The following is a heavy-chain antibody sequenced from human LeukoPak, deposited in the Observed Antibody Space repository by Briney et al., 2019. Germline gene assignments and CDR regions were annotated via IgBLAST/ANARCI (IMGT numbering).Heavy chain of an antibody. D-gene: IGHD6-13*01. CDR2: INHSGST. Sequence: SETLSLTCAVYGGSFSGYYWSWIRRPPGKGLEWIGEINHSGSTNYNPSLKSRVTISVDTSKYQFSLKLSSVTAADTAVYYCARGYSIAAAGPSYNWFDPWGQGTLVTVSS. CDR3: ARGYSIAAAGPSYNWFDP. CDR1: GGSFSGYY. J-gene: IGHJ5*02. V-gene: IGHV4-34*01.